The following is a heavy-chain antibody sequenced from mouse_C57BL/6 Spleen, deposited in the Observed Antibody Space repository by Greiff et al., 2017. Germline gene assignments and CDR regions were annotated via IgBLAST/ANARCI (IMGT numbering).Heavy chain of an antibody. J-gene: IGHJ4*01. D-gene: IGHD2-4*01. V-gene: IGHV2-9-1*01. CDR1: GFSLTSYA. Sequence: QVQLKQSGPGLVAPSQSLSITCTVSGFSLTSYAISWVRQPPGKGLEWLGVIWTGGGTNYTSALKSRLSISKDNSKSQVFLKMNSLQTDDTARYYCASLSTMITYYAMDYWGQGTSVTVSS. CDR2: IWTGGGT. CDR3: ASLSTMITYYAMDY.